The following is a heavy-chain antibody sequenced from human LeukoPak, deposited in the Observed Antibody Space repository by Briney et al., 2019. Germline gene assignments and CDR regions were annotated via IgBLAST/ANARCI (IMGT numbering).Heavy chain of an antibody. V-gene: IGHV4-34*01. Sequence: PSETLSLTCAVYGGSFSGYYWSWIRQPPGKGLEWIGGINHSGSTNYNPSLKSRVTISVDTSKNQFSLKLSSVTAADTAVYYCARGPRGYMDVWGKGTTVTVSS. CDR2: INHSGST. CDR3: ARGPRGYMDV. J-gene: IGHJ6*03. CDR1: GGSFSGYY.